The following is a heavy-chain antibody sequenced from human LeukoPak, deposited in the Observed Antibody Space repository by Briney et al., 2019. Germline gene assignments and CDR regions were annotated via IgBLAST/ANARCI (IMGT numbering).Heavy chain of an antibody. J-gene: IGHJ3*02. CDR1: GFIFSSYG. Sequence: GGSLRLSCAASGFIFSSYGMHWVRQAPGKGLEWVAFIRYDGSKKYYADSVKGRFTISRDNSKNTLYLQMNSLRAEDTAVYYCARDALVPAAWALDIWGQGTMVTVSS. CDR3: ARDALVPAAWALDI. D-gene: IGHD2-2*01. CDR2: IRYDGSKK. V-gene: IGHV3-30*02.